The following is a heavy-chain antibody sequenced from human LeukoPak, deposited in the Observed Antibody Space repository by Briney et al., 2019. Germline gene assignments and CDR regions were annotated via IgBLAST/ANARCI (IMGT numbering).Heavy chain of an antibody. Sequence: GGSLRLSCAASGFTFSGYSMNWVRQAPGKGLEWVSYISSRGTTIYYADSVKGRFTIARDNAKKSLHLQMNSLRAEDTAVYYCAKDGYYYDSSAYYVIYYFDSWGQGTLVTVSS. J-gene: IGHJ4*02. CDR1: GFTFSGYS. CDR3: AKDGYYYDSSAYYVIYYFDS. V-gene: IGHV3-48*01. CDR2: ISSRGTTI. D-gene: IGHD3-22*01.